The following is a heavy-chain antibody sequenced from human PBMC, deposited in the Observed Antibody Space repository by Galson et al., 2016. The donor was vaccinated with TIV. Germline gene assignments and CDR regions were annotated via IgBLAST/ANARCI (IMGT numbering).Heavy chain of an antibody. Sequence: CAISGDSVSSNSAAWNWIRQSPSRGLEWLGRTYCRSRCYYDYAVSVKSRITIESDTSKNQFSLQLNSVTSDDTAVYYCARVPTKTFDFWSGYDNSFCMDVWGKGTTVIVSS. CDR2: TYCRSRCYY. CDR1: GDSVSSNSAA. J-gene: IGHJ6*03. D-gene: IGHD3-3*01. CDR3: ARVPTKTFDFWSGYDNSFCMDV. V-gene: IGHV6-1*01.